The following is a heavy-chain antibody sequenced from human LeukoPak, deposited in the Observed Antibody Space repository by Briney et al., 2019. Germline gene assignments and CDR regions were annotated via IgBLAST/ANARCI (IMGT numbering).Heavy chain of an antibody. CDR2: IYSGGFT. Sequence: GGSLRLSCAASGFTVSSNYMSWVRQAPGKGLEWVSVIYSGGFTYYADSVKGRFTISRDNSKNTLYLQMNSLRAEDTAVYYCARDLGQYYDTSDNWFDPWGQGTLVTVSS. V-gene: IGHV3-66*01. D-gene: IGHD3-22*01. J-gene: IGHJ5*02. CDR3: ARDLGQYYDTSDNWFDP. CDR1: GFTVSSNY.